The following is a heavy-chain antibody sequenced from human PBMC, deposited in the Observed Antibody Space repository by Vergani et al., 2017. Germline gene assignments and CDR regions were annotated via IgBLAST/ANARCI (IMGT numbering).Heavy chain of an antibody. CDR2: IWYDGRNK. V-gene: IGHV3-33*01. CDR3: ARSRVGSGLLGY. CDR1: GFTFSSYG. J-gene: IGHJ4*02. Sequence: QVQLVESGGGVVQPGRSLRLSCAASGFTFSSYGMHWVRQAPGKGLEWVAVIWYDGRNKYYADSVKGRFTISRDNSKNTLYLQMNSLRAEDTAVYYCARSRVGSGLLGYWGQGTLVTVSS. D-gene: IGHD6-19*01.